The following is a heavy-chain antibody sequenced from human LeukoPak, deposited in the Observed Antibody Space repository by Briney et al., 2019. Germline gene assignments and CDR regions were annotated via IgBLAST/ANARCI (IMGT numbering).Heavy chain of an antibody. CDR3: ARDYYGSGTYYKDY. D-gene: IGHD3-10*01. CDR1: GYTFTAYY. V-gene: IGHV1-2*02. Sequence: ASVKVSCKASGYTFTAYYLHWVRQAPGQGLEWMGWIHPNSGGTNYAQNFQGRVSMTTDTSISTVYMELSRLRSDDAAVYYCARDYYGSGTYYKDYWGQGTLVTVSS. J-gene: IGHJ4*02. CDR2: IHPNSGGT.